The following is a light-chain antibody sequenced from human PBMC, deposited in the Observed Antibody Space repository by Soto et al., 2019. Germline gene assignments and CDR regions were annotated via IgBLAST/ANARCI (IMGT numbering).Light chain of an antibody. V-gene: IGKV3-20*01. J-gene: IGKJ1*01. CDR3: QQYGGSPRT. CDR1: QSISSNY. CDR2: DAS. Sequence: EIVLTQSPGTLSLSPGERATLSCRASQSISSNYLAWYQQTPGQAPRLLIYDASSRAAGIPDRFSGSGSGTDFTLTISRLEPEDFGAYYCQQYGGSPRTFGQGTKVDIK.